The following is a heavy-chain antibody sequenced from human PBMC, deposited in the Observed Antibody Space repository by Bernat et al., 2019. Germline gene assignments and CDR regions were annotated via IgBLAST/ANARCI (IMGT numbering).Heavy chain of an antibody. CDR1: GFTFSSYS. CDR2: ISGSSSYI. CDR3: AREGMAYCSSTSCPLDY. D-gene: IGHD2-2*01. V-gene: IGHV3-21*05. J-gene: IGHJ4*02. Sequence: EVQLVESGGGLVKPGGSLRLSCAASGFTFSSYSMNWVRQAPGKGLEWVSYISGSSSYIYYAASVKGRFTISRDNAKNSLYLRMNSLRVEDTAVYYCAREGMAYCSSTSCPLDYWGQGTLVTVSS.